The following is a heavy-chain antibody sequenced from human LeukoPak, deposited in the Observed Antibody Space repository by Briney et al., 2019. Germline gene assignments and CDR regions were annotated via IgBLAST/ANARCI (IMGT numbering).Heavy chain of an antibody. CDR1: GFTFSGYW. CDR3: ARFGMDAAIDY. Sequence: GSLRLSCAASGFTFSGYWMSWVRQAPGKGLEWVDTIKQDASEKTYVDSVEGRFTSSRDNAKSSLFLQMDSLRAEDTAVYYCARFGMDAAIDYWGQGTLVTVSS. V-gene: IGHV3-7*01. D-gene: IGHD2-15*01. CDR2: IKQDASEK. J-gene: IGHJ4*02.